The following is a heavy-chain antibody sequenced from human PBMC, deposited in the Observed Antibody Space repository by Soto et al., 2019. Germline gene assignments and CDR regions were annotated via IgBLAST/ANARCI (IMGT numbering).Heavy chain of an antibody. V-gene: IGHV1-46*01. Sequence: ASVKVSCKASGYTFTSYYMHWVRQAPGQGLEWMGIINPSGGSTSYAQKFQGRVTMTRDTSTSTVYMELSSLRSEDTAVYYCARGVRHRDCSGGSCDYYGMDVWGQGTTVTVSS. CDR3: ARGVRHRDCSGGSCDYYGMDV. J-gene: IGHJ6*02. CDR1: GYTFTSYY. D-gene: IGHD2-15*01. CDR2: INPSGGST.